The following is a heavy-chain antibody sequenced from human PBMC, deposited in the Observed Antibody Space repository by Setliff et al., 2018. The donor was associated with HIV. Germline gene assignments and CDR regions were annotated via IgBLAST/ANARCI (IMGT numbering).Heavy chain of an antibody. J-gene: IGHJ4*02. CDR2: IIPIFGTA. CDR3: AAGYCGGDCYSRQSYFDY. Sequence: ASVKVSCKASGGTFSSHAISWVRQAPGQGLEWMGGIIPIFGTANYAQKFQGRVTITADEFTSTAYMELSSLRSEDTAVYYCAAGYCGGDCYSRQSYFDYWGQGTLVTVSS. D-gene: IGHD2-21*02. V-gene: IGHV1-69*13. CDR1: GGTFSSHA.